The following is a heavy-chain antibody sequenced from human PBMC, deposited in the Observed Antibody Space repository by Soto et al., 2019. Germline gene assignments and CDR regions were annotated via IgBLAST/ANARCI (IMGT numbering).Heavy chain of an antibody. CDR1: GYTFTRYG. Sequence: GSAVQVSCKACGYTFTRYGISWVRQAPGQGLEWMGWISGYNGNTNHAQKLQGRVTMTTDTSTSTAYMELRSLRSDDTAVYYCARDRFCVTRDYGLAVCGQGSTVTVSS. V-gene: IGHV1-18*04. D-gene: IGHD3-3*01. CDR2: ISGYNGNT. CDR3: ARDRFCVTRDYGLAV. J-gene: IGHJ6*02.